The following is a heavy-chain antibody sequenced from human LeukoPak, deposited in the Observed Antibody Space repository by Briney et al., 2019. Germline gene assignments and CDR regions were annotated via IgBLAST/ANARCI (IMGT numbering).Heavy chain of an antibody. V-gene: IGHV4-34*01. Sequence: SETLSLTCAVYGGSFSGYYWSWIRQPPGKGLEWIGEINHSGSTNYNPSLKSRVTISVDTSKNQFSLKLSSVTAADTAVYYCARDGGYGGNSDYWGQGTLVTVSS. CDR3: ARDGGYGGNSDY. CDR2: INHSGST. D-gene: IGHD4-23*01. J-gene: IGHJ4*02. CDR1: GGSFSGYY.